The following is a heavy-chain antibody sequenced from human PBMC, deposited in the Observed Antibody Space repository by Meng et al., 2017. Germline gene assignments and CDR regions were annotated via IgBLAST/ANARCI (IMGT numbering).Heavy chain of an antibody. V-gene: IGHV3-9*01. D-gene: IGHD3-10*01. Sequence: SLKISCAASGFTFDDYAMHWVRQAPGKGLEWVSGISWNSGSIGYADSVKGRFTISRDNAKNSLYLQMNSLRAEDTALYYCARGLGLVDYYGSGSYDYFDYWGQGTLVTVSS. CDR1: GFTFDDYA. J-gene: IGHJ4*02. CDR2: ISWNSGSI. CDR3: ARGLGLVDYYGSGSYDYFDY.